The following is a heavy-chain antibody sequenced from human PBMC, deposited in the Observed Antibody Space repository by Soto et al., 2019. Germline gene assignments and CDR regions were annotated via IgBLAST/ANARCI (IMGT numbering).Heavy chain of an antibody. CDR2: INPNSGGT. V-gene: IGHV1-2*04. Sequence: ASVKVSCKASGYTFTGYYMHWVRQAPGQGLEWMGWINPNSGGTNYEQKYQGWVTMTRDTSISTAYMELSRLRSDDTAVYYCVRAKSEKYYDFWSGYYARPDAFDIWGQGTMVTVSS. CDR1: GYTFTGYY. D-gene: IGHD3-3*01. J-gene: IGHJ3*02. CDR3: VRAKSEKYYDFWSGYYARPDAFDI.